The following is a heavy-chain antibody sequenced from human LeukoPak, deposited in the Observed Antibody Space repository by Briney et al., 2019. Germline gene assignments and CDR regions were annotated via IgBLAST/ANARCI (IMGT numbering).Heavy chain of an antibody. CDR2: ISSYNGNT. CDR3: ARGTMVRGVIALNWFDP. V-gene: IGHV1-18*01. J-gene: IGHJ5*02. CDR1: GYTFTSYG. Sequence: ASVKVSCKASGYTFTSYGISWVRQAPGQGLEWMAWISSYNGNTNYAQKLQGRVTMTTDTSTSTAYMELRSLRSDDTAVYYCARGTMVRGVIALNWFDPWGQGTLVTVSS. D-gene: IGHD3-10*01.